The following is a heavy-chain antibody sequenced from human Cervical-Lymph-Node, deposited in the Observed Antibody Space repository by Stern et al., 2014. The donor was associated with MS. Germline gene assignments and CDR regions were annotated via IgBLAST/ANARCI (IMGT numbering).Heavy chain of an antibody. Sequence: QVQLVESGSELKEPGASVKVSCKASGYTLTNYPMNWVRQAPGQGLEWMGWINTNTGNSTYAQGFTGRFVLSLDTSGSTAYLHISSLKAEDTAVYYCARDFVDTAMITRSDYLDSWGQGTLVTVSS. J-gene: IGHJ4*02. CDR1: GYTLTNYP. D-gene: IGHD5-18*01. CDR3: ARDFVDTAMITRSDYLDS. CDR2: INTNTGNS. V-gene: IGHV7-4-1*02.